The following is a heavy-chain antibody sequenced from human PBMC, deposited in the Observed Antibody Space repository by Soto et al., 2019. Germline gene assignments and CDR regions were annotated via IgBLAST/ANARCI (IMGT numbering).Heavy chain of an antibody. D-gene: IGHD2-21*01. CDR2: IIPMFGTV. J-gene: IGHJ4*02. Sequence: QVQLVQSGAEVKKPGSSVKVSCKASGGTFTSHSINWVRQAPGQRLEWMGGIIPMFGTVQYAQKFQDRLTITADASTTTAYMELNSLTSEDTAVYYCATYPLGDGYSPFDAWGQGTLVTVSS. V-gene: IGHV1-69*12. CDR1: GGTFTSHS. CDR3: ATYPLGDGYSPFDA.